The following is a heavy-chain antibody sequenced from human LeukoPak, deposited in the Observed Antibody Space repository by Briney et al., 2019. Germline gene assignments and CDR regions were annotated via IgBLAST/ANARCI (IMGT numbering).Heavy chain of an antibody. CDR3: ATTTIITGTTEYFQH. Sequence: ASVKVSCKVSGYTLTELSVHWVRQAPGKGLEWMGGFDPEDGETIYAQKFQGRVTMTEDTSTDTAYMELSSLRSEDTAVYYCATTTIITGTTEYFQHWGQGTLVTVSS. CDR2: FDPEDGET. V-gene: IGHV1-24*01. J-gene: IGHJ1*01. D-gene: IGHD1-7*01. CDR1: GYTLTELS.